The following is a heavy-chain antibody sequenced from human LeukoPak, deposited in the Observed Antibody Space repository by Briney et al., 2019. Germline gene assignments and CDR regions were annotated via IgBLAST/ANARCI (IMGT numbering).Heavy chain of an antibody. J-gene: IGHJ4*02. D-gene: IGHD3-22*01. CDR2: INPSGGST. V-gene: IGHV1-46*01. CDR1: GYTFTTYY. Sequence: ASVKVSCKASGYTFTTYYMHWVRQAPGQGLEWMGIINPSGGSTIYAQKFQGRVTMTRDMSTSTVYMGLSSLRSEGTAVYYCARDPKDDTSGYYYFDYWGQGTLVTVSS. CDR3: ARDPKDDTSGYYYFDY.